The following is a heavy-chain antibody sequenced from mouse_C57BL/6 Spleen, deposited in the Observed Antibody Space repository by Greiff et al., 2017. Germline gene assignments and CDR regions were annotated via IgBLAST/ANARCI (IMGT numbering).Heavy chain of an antibody. CDR3: VILKFAY. J-gene: IGHJ3*01. Sequence: QVQLQQPGAELVKPGASVKLSCKASGYTFTSYWMQWVKQRPGQGLEWIGEIDPSDSYTNYNQKFKGKATLTVDTSSSTAYMQLSSLTSEDSAVYYCVILKFAYWGQGTLVTVSA. CDR1: GYTFTSYW. CDR2: IDPSDSYT. V-gene: IGHV1-50*01.